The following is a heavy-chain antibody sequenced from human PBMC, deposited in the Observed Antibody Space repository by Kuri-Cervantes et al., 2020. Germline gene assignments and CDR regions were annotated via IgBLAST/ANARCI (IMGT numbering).Heavy chain of an antibody. V-gene: IGHV3-48*04. J-gene: IGHJ4*02. CDR3: ARDLNYYDSSGYSI. Sequence: GGSLRLSCAASGFTFSSYWMTWVRQAQGKGLEWVSYISSSSSTIYYADSVKGRFTISRDNAKNSLYLQMNSLRAEDTAVYYCARDLNYYDSSGYSIWGQGTLVTVSS. D-gene: IGHD3-22*01. CDR1: GFTFSSYW. CDR2: ISSSSSTI.